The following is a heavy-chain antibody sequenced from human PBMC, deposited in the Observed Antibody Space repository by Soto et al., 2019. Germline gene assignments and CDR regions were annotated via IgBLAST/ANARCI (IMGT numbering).Heavy chain of an antibody. CDR1: VFSFTGDY. CDR3: AKDLKRQLAYWLNP. J-gene: IGHJ5*02. D-gene: IGHD6-6*01. V-gene: IGHV1-2*02. CDR2: INAHSGGT. Sequence: ASVKLSCQASVFSFTGDYIHWLRHAPGQGLEWMGWINAHSGGTEYAQKFQGRVTLTRDTSIATAYLTLNSLTSDDTALYYRAKDLKRQLAYWLNPWGQGTQVTVSS.